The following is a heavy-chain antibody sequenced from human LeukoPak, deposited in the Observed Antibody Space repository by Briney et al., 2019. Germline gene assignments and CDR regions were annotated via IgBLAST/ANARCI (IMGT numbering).Heavy chain of an antibody. V-gene: IGHV4-39*07. D-gene: IGHD5/OR15-5a*01. CDR1: GGSISSSSYY. CDR3: ARDQAVSFDY. Sequence: PSETLSLTCTVSGGSISSSSYYWGWIRQPPGKWLEWIGSIYYSGSTYYNPSLKSRVTISVDTSKNQFSLKLSSVTAADTAVCYCARDQAVSFDYWGQGTLVTVSS. J-gene: IGHJ4*02. CDR2: IYYSGST.